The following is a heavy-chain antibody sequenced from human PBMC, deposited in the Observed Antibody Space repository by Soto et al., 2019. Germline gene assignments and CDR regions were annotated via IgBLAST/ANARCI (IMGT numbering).Heavy chain of an antibody. J-gene: IGHJ4*02. Sequence: QVQLVQSGAEVKKPGSSVKVSCKASGGTFSSYAISWVRQAPGQGLEWMGGIIPIFGTANYAQKFQGRVTITADESTRTAYMELSSLRSEDTAVYYCERISYYYGSGSYRSPNDYWGQGTLVTVSS. CDR3: ERISYYYGSGSYRSPNDY. CDR1: GGTFSSYA. CDR2: IIPIFGTA. D-gene: IGHD3-10*01. V-gene: IGHV1-69*01.